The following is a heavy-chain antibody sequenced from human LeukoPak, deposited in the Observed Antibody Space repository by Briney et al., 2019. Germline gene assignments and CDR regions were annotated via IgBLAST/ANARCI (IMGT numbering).Heavy chain of an antibody. D-gene: IGHD3-9*01. CDR1: GGSISSGTYY. Sequence: SETLSLTCTVSGGSISSGTYYWYWTRQPAGKGLEWIGRIYTSGSTNYNPSLKSRVTISVDTSKNQFSLKLISVTAADTAVYYCARALDFDWSYNWFDPWGQGTLVTVSS. V-gene: IGHV4-61*02. CDR2: IYTSGST. J-gene: IGHJ5*02. CDR3: ARALDFDWSYNWFDP.